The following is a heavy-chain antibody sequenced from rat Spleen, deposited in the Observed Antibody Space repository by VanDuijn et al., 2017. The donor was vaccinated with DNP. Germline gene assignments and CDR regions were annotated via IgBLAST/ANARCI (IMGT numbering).Heavy chain of an antibody. CDR1: GFSLTRNS. J-gene: IGHJ3*01. V-gene: IGHV2-1*01. D-gene: IGHD1-2*01. CDR2: IWGYGTT. Sequence: QVQLKESGPGLVQPSQTLSLTCTVSGFSLTRNSVHWVRQPPGKGLEWVGAIWGYGTTDYDSTLRSRLSISRDTSKSQVFLKMNSLQTDDTGTYYCTSDSLNSSSFVYWGQGSLVTVSS. CDR3: TSDSLNSSSFVY.